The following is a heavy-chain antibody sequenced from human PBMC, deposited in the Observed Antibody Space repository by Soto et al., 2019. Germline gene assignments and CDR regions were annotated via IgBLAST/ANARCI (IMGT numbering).Heavy chain of an antibody. J-gene: IGHJ5*01. CDR3: ARGGWSVDS. CDR1: GGSISSLY. D-gene: IGHD6-19*01. V-gene: IGHV4-59*11. Sequence: PSETLSLTCTVSGGSISSLYWSWIRQPPGKGLEWVGYIYYNGNTDYNPSLKSRVTMSVDTSKNQFSLKLTSVTAADTAVYFCARGGWSVDSWGRGILVTVSS. CDR2: IYYNGNT.